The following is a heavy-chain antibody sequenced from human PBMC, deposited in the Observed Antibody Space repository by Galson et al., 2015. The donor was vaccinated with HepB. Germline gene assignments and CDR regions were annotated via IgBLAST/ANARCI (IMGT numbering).Heavy chain of an antibody. J-gene: IGHJ4*02. Sequence: SVKVSCKASGYTFNTYGISWVRLAPGRGLEWMGRINPYSGSTIYAQKFQDRVTMTADTSTNTAYLELGSLTFDDTAVYYCARGGLAAIGGPSFDSWGQGTLVTVSS. V-gene: IGHV1-18*04. CDR3: ARGGLAAIGGPSFDS. D-gene: IGHD5-24*01. CDR1: GYTFNTYG. CDR2: INPYSGST.